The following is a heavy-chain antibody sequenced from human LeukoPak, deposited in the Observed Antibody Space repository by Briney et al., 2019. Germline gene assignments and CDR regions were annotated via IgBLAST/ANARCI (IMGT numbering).Heavy chain of an antibody. D-gene: IGHD4-17*01. CDR2: INHSGST. Sequence: PSETLSLTCAVYGGSFSGYYWSWIRQPPGKGLEWIGEINHSGSTNYNPSLKSRVTISVGTSKNQFSLKLSSVTAADTAVYYCARVRGDYVYGYWGQGTLVTVSS. CDR1: GGSFSGYY. J-gene: IGHJ4*02. CDR3: ARVRGDYVYGY. V-gene: IGHV4-34*01.